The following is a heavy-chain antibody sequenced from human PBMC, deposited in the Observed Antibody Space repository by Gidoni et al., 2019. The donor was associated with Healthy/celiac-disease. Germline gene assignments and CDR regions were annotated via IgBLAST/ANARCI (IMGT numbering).Heavy chain of an antibody. V-gene: IGHV3-21*01. CDR1: GFTFSSYS. CDR2: SRSSSSYI. D-gene: IGHD2-15*01. Sequence: EVQLVESGGGLVKPGGALRLSGAASGFTFSSYSMTWVRKAPGKGREWVSASRSSSSYIYYADSVKGRFTLSRDNAKNSLYLQMNSLRAEDTAVYYCARDLYCSGGSCYPYYYYYYGMDVWGQGTTVTVSS. J-gene: IGHJ6*02. CDR3: ARDLYCSGGSCYPYYYYYYGMDV.